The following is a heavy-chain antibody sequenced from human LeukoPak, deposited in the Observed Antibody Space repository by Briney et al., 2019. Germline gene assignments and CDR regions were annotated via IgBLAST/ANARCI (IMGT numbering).Heavy chain of an antibody. Sequence: ASVKVSCKASGYTFTIYYMHWVRQAPGQGLEWMGIINPSGGSTSYAQKFQGRVTMTRDTSTSTVYMELSSLRSEDTAVYYCASQGSGDYFDYWGQGTLVTVSS. CDR3: ASQGSGDYFDY. D-gene: IGHD3-10*01. CDR2: INPSGGST. V-gene: IGHV1-46*01. CDR1: GYTFTIYY. J-gene: IGHJ4*02.